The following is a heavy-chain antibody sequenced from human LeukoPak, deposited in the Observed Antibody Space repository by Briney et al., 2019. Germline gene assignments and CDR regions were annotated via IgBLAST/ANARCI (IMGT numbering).Heavy chain of an antibody. D-gene: IGHD6-19*01. CDR3: ARVQIAVAGDAFDI. V-gene: IGHV3-21*01. CDR1: GFTFSSYS. J-gene: IGHJ3*02. Sequence: GGSLRRSCAASGFTFSSYSRNWVRQAPGKGLEWISSISSSSSYIYYADSVKGRFTISRDNAKNSLYLQMNSLRAEDTAVYYCARVQIAVAGDAFDIWGQGTMVTVSS. CDR2: ISSSSSYI.